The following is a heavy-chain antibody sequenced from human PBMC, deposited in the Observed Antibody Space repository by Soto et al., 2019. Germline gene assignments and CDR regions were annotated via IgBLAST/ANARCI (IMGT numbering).Heavy chain of an antibody. CDR3: AKYHNLDY. J-gene: IGHJ4*02. CDR1: GFTFSSCA. CDR2: ISDSGGNT. V-gene: IGHV3-23*01. Sequence: GGSLRLSCAASGFTFSSCAMSWVRQAPGKGLEWVSSISDSGGNTNYADSVKGRFTISRDNSKNTLYLQMSSLRAGDTAVYYCAKYHNLDYWAREPWSPSPQ. D-gene: IGHD3-10*01.